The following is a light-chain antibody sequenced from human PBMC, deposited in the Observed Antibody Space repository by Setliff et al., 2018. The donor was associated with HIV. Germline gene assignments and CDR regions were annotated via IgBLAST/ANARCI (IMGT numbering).Light chain of an antibody. J-gene: IGLJ1*01. CDR2: RNS. CDR3: AAWDDSLSGYV. V-gene: IGLV1-47*01. CDR1: NSSIGSNY. Sequence: QSVLTQPPSASGTPGQRITISCSGSNSSIGSNYVSWYQQFPGLAPRLLMFRNSQRPSGVPDRFSGSKSGTSASLAISGLRSEDEADYYCAAWDDSLSGYVFGTGTKV.